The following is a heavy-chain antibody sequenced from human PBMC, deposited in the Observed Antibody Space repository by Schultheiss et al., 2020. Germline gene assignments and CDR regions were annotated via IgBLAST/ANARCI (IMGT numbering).Heavy chain of an antibody. V-gene: IGHV3-23*01. CDR3: AKDQTVTPYYFDY. CDR2: ISGSGGST. CDR1: GFTFSSYA. Sequence: GGSLRLSCAASGFTFSSYAMSWVRQAPGKGLEWVSAISGSGGSTYYADSVKGRFTISRDNSKNTLYLQMNSLRAEDTSVYYCAKDQTVTPYYFDYWGQGTLVTVSS. J-gene: IGHJ4*02. D-gene: IGHD4-23*01.